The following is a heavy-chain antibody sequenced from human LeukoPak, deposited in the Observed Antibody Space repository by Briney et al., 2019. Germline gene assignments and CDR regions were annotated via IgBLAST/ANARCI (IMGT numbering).Heavy chain of an antibody. V-gene: IGHV3-23*01. J-gene: IGHJ4*02. CDR3: AKYVVVVAATHYFDY. CDR1: GFTFSSYA. Sequence: GGSLRLSCAASGFTFSSYAMSWVRQAPGKGLEWVSAISGSGGSTYYADSVKGPFTISRDNSKNTLYLQMNSLRAEDTAVYYCAKYVVVVAATHYFDYWGQGTLVTVSS. CDR2: ISGSGGST. D-gene: IGHD2-15*01.